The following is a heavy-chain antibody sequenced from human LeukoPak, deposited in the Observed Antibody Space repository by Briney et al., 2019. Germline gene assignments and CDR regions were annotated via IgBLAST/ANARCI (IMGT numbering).Heavy chain of an antibody. CDR2: ISSSGSTI. D-gene: IGHD3-22*01. CDR3: ARDWPYYYDSSGYFDY. V-gene: IGHV3-11*04. Sequence: GGSLRLSCAASGFTFSDYYMSWLRQAPGKGLEWVSYISSSGSTIYYADSVKGRFTISRDNAKNSLYLQMNSLRAEDTAVYYCARDWPYYYDSSGYFDYWGQGTLVTVSS. J-gene: IGHJ4*02. CDR1: GFTFSDYY.